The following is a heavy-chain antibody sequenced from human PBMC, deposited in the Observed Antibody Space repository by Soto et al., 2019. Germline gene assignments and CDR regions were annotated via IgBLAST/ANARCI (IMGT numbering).Heavy chain of an antibody. CDR3: AKDTYYYDSSGVFDY. Sequence: EVQLLESGGGLVQPGGSLRLSCAASGFTFSSYAMSWVRQAPGKGLEWVSAISGSGGSTYYADSVKGRFTISKDNSKNTLHLQMNSLRAEDTAVYYCAKDTYYYDSSGVFDYWGQGTLVTVSS. CDR1: GFTFSSYA. CDR2: ISGSGGST. D-gene: IGHD3-22*01. V-gene: IGHV3-23*01. J-gene: IGHJ4*02.